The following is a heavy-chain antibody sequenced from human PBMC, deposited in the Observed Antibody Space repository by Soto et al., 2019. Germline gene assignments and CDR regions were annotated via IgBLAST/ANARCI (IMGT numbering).Heavy chain of an antibody. Sequence: GASVKVSCKASGGTFSSYAMSWVRQAPGQRLEWMGGIIPIFGTANYAQKFQGRVTITADESTSTAYMELSSLRSEDTAVYYCARGKYYDFWSGSTPADYYYYGMDVWGQGTTVTSP. CDR2: IIPIFGTA. CDR1: GGTFSSYA. D-gene: IGHD3-3*01. J-gene: IGHJ6*02. CDR3: ARGKYYDFWSGSTPADYYYYGMDV. V-gene: IGHV1-69*13.